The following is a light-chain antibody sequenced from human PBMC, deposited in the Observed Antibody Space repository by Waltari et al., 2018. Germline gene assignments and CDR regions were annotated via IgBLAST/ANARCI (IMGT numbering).Light chain of an antibody. CDR3: CSYVGLGTYV. J-gene: IGLJ1*01. V-gene: IGLV2-23*02. Sequence: QSGRAQPASASGSPGQSITTTRTGTSRAVGNYYLLSWYQQRPGKAPRLLIYEVTKRAPGTSDRFSASKSGNTASLSISGLQAQEDEADYYCCSYVGLGTYVFGTGTKVTV. CDR2: EVT. CDR1: SRAVGNYYL.